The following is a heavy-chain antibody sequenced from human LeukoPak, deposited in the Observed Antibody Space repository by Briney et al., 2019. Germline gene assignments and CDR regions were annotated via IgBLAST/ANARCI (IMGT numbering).Heavy chain of an antibody. CDR3: ARVQYCSSTSCYGRAFDI. CDR2: ISAYNGNT. CDR1: GYTFTSYG. Sequence: ASVKVSCKASGYTFTSYGISWVRQAPGQGLEWMGWISAYNGNTNYAQKFQGRVTMTRNTSISTAYMELSSLRSEDTAVYYCARVQYCSSTSCYGRAFDIWGQGTMVTVSS. D-gene: IGHD2-2*01. V-gene: IGHV1-18*01. J-gene: IGHJ3*02.